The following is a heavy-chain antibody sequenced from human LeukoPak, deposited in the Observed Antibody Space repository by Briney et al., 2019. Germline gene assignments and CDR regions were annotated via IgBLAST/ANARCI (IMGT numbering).Heavy chain of an antibody. D-gene: IGHD6-19*01. Sequence: GGSLRLSCAGSGFTFINYGMIWVRQAPGKGLEWVSSVSGSGTSTHYADSVKGRFTITRENAKNSLYLQMNSPTAEDTAIYYCARSLRVAVAASYWGQGTLVTVSS. J-gene: IGHJ4*02. CDR1: GFTFINYG. CDR3: ARSLRVAVAASY. V-gene: IGHV3-23*01. CDR2: VSGSGTST.